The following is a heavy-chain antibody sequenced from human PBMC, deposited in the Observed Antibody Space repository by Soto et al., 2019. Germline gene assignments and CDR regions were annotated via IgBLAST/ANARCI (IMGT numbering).Heavy chain of an antibody. CDR1: GGTFSTYT. D-gene: IGHD3-16*01. Sequence: QVLLVQSGAEVKRPGSSVKVSCKVSGGTFSTYTISWVRQAPGQGLEWMGRIIPMFGLPNHEQKFQGRVTITADKSTHTSYLEMTGLTSEDTAVYYCAFDMNTGVFYFDNWGQGTLVTVSS. J-gene: IGHJ4*02. CDR2: IIPMFGLP. V-gene: IGHV1-69*02. CDR3: AFDMNTGVFYFDN.